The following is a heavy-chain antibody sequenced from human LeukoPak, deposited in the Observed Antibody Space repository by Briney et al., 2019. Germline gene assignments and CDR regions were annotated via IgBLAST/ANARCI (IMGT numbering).Heavy chain of an antibody. V-gene: IGHV3-23*01. Sequence: GGSLRLSCAASGFTFSSYAMSWVRQAPGKGLEWVSAISGSGGSTYYADSVKGRFTISRDNSKNTLYLRMNSLRAEDTAVYYCAKDSPSGITIFGVVILGAFDIWGQGTMVTVSS. CDR2: ISGSGGST. CDR1: GFTFSSYA. CDR3: AKDSPSGITIFGVVILGAFDI. D-gene: IGHD3-3*01. J-gene: IGHJ3*02.